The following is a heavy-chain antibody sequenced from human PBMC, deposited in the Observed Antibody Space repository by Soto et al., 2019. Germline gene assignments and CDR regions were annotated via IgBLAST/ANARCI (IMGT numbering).Heavy chain of an antibody. V-gene: IGHV4-34*10. Sequence: SETLSLTCAVYGGSVNGYYWNWSRQPPGKGLEWIGEINHTGVTHYNPSLKSRVTMSVDTSKNQFSLRLSSVHAADTAIYASATRITVFGLLIHPFDPWGQGTQVTVSS. CDR3: ATRITVFGLLIHPFDP. J-gene: IGHJ5*02. CDR2: INHTGVT. D-gene: IGHD3-3*01. CDR1: GGSVNGYY.